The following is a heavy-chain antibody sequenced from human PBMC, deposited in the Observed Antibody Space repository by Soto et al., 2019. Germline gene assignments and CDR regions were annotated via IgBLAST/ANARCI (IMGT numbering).Heavy chain of an antibody. CDR1: GYTFTSYG. CDR2: ISAYNGNT. J-gene: IGHJ4*02. CDR3: ARDGYYDSSGYYQPGGVDY. Sequence: ASVKVSCKASGYTFTSYGISWVRQAPGQGLEWMGWISAYNGNTNYAQKLQGRVTMTTDTSTSTAYMELRSLRSDDTAVYYCARDGYYDSSGYYQPGGVDYWGQGTLVTVSS. D-gene: IGHD3-22*01. V-gene: IGHV1-18*01.